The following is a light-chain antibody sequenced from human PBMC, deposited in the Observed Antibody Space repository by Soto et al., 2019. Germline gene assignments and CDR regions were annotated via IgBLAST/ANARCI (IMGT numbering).Light chain of an antibody. CDR1: SSDVGGYNY. CDR3: SSYTSSSTYV. V-gene: IGLV2-14*01. Sequence: QSALTQPASVSGSPGQSITISCTGTSSDVGGYNYVSWYQHHPGKAPKLLIFEVSNRPSGVSIRFSGSKSGNTASLTISGLQAEDEADYYWSSYTSSSTYVFGTGTKLTVL. CDR2: EVS. J-gene: IGLJ1*01.